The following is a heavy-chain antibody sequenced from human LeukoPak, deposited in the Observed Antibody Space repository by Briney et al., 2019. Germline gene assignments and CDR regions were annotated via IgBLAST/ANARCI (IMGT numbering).Heavy chain of an antibody. CDR1: GGSIRSRNYY. D-gene: IGHD3-22*01. CDR2: IYYSGST. V-gene: IGHV4-39*01. Sequence: SETLSLTCNVFGGSIRSRNYYWGWIRQPPGKGLEWIGSIYYSGSTYYNPSLKSRVTISVDTSNNQFSLKVRSATATDTAVYYCARLFYYDSSGPPSWGQGTLVTVSS. J-gene: IGHJ5*02. CDR3: ARLFYYDSSGPPS.